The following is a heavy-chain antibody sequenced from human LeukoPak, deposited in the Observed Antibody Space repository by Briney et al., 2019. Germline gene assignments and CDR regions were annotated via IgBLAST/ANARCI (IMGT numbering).Heavy chain of an antibody. CDR2: INAYNGNT. CDR1: GYTFTSYG. J-gene: IGHJ4*02. D-gene: IGHD1-1*01. V-gene: IGHV1-18*01. Sequence: ASVKVSCKASGYTFTSYGFSWVRQAPGQGLEWMGWINAYNGNTNYAQKLQGRVTMTTDTSTSTAYMELRSLRFDDTAVYYCARRQGTTLSFDYWGQGTLVSVSS. CDR3: ARRQGTTLSFDY.